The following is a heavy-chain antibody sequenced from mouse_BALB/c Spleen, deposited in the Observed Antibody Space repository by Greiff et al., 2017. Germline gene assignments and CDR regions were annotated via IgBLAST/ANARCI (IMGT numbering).Heavy chain of an antibody. D-gene: IGHD2-1*01. CDR1: GFTFSSYA. J-gene: IGHJ4*01. Sequence: EVQGVESGGGLVKPGGSLKLSCAASGFTFSSYAMSWVRQTPEKRLEWVASISSGGSTYYPDSVKGRFTISRDNARNILYLQMSSLRSEDTAMYYCARGRGNYEVFYYAMDYWGQGTSVTVSS. CDR2: ISSGGST. V-gene: IGHV5-6-5*01. CDR3: ARGRGNYEVFYYAMDY.